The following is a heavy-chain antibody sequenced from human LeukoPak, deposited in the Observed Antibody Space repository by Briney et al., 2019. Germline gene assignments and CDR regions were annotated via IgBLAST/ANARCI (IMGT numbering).Heavy chain of an antibody. CDR1: AFTFSSYA. CDR2: ISYDGSNK. J-gene: IGHJ6*02. Sequence: AGGSLRLSCAASAFTFSSYAMHWVRQAPGKGLEWVAVISYDGSNKYNADSVKGRFTISRDNSKNTLYLQMNSLRAEDTAVYYCAKDTYDYYDSSGYGMDVWGQGTTVTVSS. D-gene: IGHD3-22*01. V-gene: IGHV3-30*18. CDR3: AKDTYDYYDSSGYGMDV.